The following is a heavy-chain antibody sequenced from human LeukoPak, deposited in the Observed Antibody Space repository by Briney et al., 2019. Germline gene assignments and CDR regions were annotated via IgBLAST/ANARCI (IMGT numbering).Heavy chain of an antibody. Sequence: ASVKVSCKASGYTFTRYGISWVRQAPGQGLEWMGWISAYNGNTNYAQKLQGRVTMTTDTSTSTAYMELRSLRSDDTAVYYCARDPPYDSSGYYPSHWGQGTLVTVSS. J-gene: IGHJ4*02. CDR2: ISAYNGNT. V-gene: IGHV1-18*01. D-gene: IGHD3-22*01. CDR3: ARDPPYDSSGYYPSH. CDR1: GYTFTRYG.